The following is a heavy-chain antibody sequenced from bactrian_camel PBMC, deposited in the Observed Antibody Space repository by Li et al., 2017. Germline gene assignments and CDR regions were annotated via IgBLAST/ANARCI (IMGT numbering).Heavy chain of an antibody. Sequence: DVQLVESGGGLVQPGESLRLSCAASGFTFSRYSMGWFRQAPGKEREGVAAFGRDGSTSYAGSVKGRFTISKENNKNTLYLQMNSLKPEDTAMYYCAADRPPLWSGGSLFERGFNHWGQGTQVTVS. CDR1: GFTFSRYS. D-gene: IGHD7*01. CDR2: FGRDGST. CDR3: AADRPPLWSGGSLFERGFNH. J-gene: IGHJ4*01. V-gene: IGHV3S44*01.